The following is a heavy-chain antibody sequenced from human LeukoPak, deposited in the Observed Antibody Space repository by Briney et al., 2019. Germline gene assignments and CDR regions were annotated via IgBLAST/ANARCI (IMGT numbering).Heavy chain of an antibody. D-gene: IGHD2-21*01. Sequence: PRGSLRLSCAASGFSFSSYAMGWVRQAPGKGLEWVSTITSRSDQIWNVDSVRGRFTISRDNSKNTLYLQMNSLRAEDTALYYCVRDRRFPDDVFDIWGQGTMVTVSS. CDR3: VRDRRFPDDVFDI. V-gene: IGHV3-23*01. CDR1: GFSFSSYA. CDR2: ITSRSDQI. J-gene: IGHJ3*02.